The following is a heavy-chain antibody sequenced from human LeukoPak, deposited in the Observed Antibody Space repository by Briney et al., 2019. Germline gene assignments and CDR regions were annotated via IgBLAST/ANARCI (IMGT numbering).Heavy chain of an antibody. CDR3: AKAPPIDVVPAA. V-gene: IGHV3-23*01. D-gene: IGHD2-2*01. CDR2: ISGGAGST. Sequence: GGSLRLSCAASGFTFSRYAMSWVRQAPGKGLEWVSGISGGAGSTYYADSVKGRFTISRDNSKNTLYLQMNSLRAEDTAVYYCAKAPPIDVVPAAWGQGTLVTVSS. J-gene: IGHJ5*02. CDR1: GFTFSRYA.